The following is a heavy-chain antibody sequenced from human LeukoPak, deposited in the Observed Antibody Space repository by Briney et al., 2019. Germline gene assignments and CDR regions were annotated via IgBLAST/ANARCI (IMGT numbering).Heavy chain of an antibody. J-gene: IGHJ4*02. D-gene: IGHD2-15*01. CDR1: GFTFSSYG. CDR2: IWYDGSNK. V-gene: IGHV3-33*01. Sequence: GGSLRLSCAASGFTFSSYGMHWVRQAPGKGLEWVAVIWYDGSNKYYADSVKGRFTISRDNSKNTLYLQMNSLRAEDTAAYYCARSSSSGGSCSGYWGQGTLVTVSS. CDR3: ARSSSSGGSCSGY.